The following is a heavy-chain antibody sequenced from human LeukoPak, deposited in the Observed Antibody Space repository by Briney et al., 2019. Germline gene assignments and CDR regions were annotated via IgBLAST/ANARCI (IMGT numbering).Heavy chain of an antibody. J-gene: IGHJ4*02. CDR1: GFTFSDYS. CDR2: ISSSSSNI. D-gene: IGHD1-26*01. CDR3: AREIRSGSSYYFDY. Sequence: GGSLRLSCAASGFTFSDYSMNWVRQAPGKGLEWVSYISSSSSNIYYADSVKGRFTISRDNPMNSLYLQVNSLRAEDTAVYYCAREIRSGSSYYFDYWGQGTLVTVSS. V-gene: IGHV3-48*04.